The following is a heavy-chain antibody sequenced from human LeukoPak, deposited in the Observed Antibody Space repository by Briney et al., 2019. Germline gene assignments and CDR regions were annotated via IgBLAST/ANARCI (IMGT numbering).Heavy chain of an antibody. CDR1: GGSFSGYY. D-gene: IGHD6-19*01. CDR3: ASGWYSSGWYGGGY. CDR2: INHSGST. J-gene: IGHJ4*02. V-gene: IGHV4-34*01. Sequence: KPSETLSLTCAVYGGSFSGYYWSWIRQPPGKGLEGIGEINHSGSTNYNPSLKSRVTISVDTSKNQFSLKLSSVTAADTAVYYCASGWYSSGWYGGGYWGQGTLVTVSS.